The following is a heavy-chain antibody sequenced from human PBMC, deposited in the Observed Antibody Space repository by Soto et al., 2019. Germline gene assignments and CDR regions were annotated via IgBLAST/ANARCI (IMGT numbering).Heavy chain of an antibody. CDR3: AKDHGSYPSLLLVYYYGMDV. J-gene: IGHJ6*02. CDR2: ISGSGGST. CDR1: GFTFSSYA. V-gene: IGHV3-23*01. D-gene: IGHD1-26*01. Sequence: EVQLLESGGGLVQPGGSLRLSCAASGFTFSSYAMSWVRQAPGKGLEWVSAISGSGGSTYYADSVKGRFTISRDNSKNTLYLQMNSLRAEDTAVYYCAKDHGSYPSLLLVYYYGMDVWGQGTTVTVSS.